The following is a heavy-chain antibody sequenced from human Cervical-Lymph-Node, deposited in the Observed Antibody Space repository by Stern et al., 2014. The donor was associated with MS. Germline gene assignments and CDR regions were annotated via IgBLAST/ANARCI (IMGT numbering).Heavy chain of an antibody. CDR2: ISTNTGDP. V-gene: IGHV7-4-1*02. J-gene: IGHJ5*02. D-gene: IGHD3-22*01. CDR1: GYTFNNYA. Sequence: QVQLVQSGSELKKPGASVKVSCKVSGYTFNNYAVNWVRQAPGQGLEWMGWISTNTGDPDYAQGFTGRFVFSMDTSVSTAYLQISSLKAEDTAVYYCARPNDSSGLFDQWGQGTLVTVSS. CDR3: ARPNDSSGLFDQ.